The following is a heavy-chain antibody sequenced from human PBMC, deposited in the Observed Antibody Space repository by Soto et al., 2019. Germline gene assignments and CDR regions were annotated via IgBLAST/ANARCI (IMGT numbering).Heavy chain of an antibody. CDR1: GGTFSSYA. Sequence: SVKVSCKASGGTFSSYAISWVRQAPGQGLEWMGGIIPIFGTANYAQKFQGRVTITADESTSTAYMELSSLRSEDTAVYYCARDAGVLASSGPHDAFDIWGQGTMVAVSS. CDR3: ARDAGVLASSGPHDAFDI. J-gene: IGHJ3*02. CDR2: IIPIFGTA. D-gene: IGHD3-22*01. V-gene: IGHV1-69*13.